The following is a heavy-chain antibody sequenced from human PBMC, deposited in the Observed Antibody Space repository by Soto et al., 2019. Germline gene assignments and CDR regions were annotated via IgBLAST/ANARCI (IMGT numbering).Heavy chain of an antibody. CDR1: GFTFSSYS. CDR3: ARAAVVATIRGGFDP. D-gene: IGHD5-12*01. CDR2: ISSSSSYI. Sequence: PGGSLRHSCAASGFTFSSYSMNWVRQAPGKGLEWVSSISSSSSYIYYADSVKGRFTISRDNAKNSLYLQMNSLRAEDTAVYYCARAAVVATIRGGFDPWGQGTLVTVSS. V-gene: IGHV3-21*01. J-gene: IGHJ5*02.